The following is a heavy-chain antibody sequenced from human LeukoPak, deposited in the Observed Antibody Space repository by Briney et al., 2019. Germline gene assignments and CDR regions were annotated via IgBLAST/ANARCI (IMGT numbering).Heavy chain of an antibody. J-gene: IGHJ1*01. CDR2: IYSGGST. CDR1: GFTVSSNY. CDR3: ASAEDSSSWPAEYFQH. D-gene: IGHD6-13*01. Sequence: PGGSLRLSCAASGFTVSSNYMSWVRQAPGRGLEWVSVIYSGGSTYYADSVKGRFTISRDNSKNTLYLQMNSLRAEDTAVYYCASAEDSSSWPAEYFQHWGQGTLVTVSS. V-gene: IGHV3-66*01.